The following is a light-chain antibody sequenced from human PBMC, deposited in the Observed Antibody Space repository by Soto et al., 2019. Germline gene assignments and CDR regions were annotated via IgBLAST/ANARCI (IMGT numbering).Light chain of an antibody. V-gene: IGLV2-23*01. J-gene: IGLJ3*02. CDR3: YSYAGSNTWV. CDR1: SSDVGSYKL. Sequence: QSVLTQPASVSGSPGQSITISCTGTSSDVGSYKLVSWYQQHPGKAPKLMIYVDNKRPSGVSNRFSGSKSGNTASLTISGLQAEDEADYYCYSYAGSNTWVFGGGTKVTVL. CDR2: VDN.